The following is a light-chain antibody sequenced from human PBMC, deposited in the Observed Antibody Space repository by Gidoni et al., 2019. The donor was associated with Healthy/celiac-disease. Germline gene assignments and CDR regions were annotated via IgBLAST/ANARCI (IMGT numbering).Light chain of an antibody. CDR2: GAS. CDR1: QSVSSSY. Sequence: EIVLTQSPGTLSLSPGERATLSCRASQSVSSSYLAWYQQKPGQAPRLLLYGASSRATGIPARFSGSGSGTAFTLTISRLEPEDFAVYYCQQYGSSPFTFGPGTKVDIK. CDR3: QQYGSSPFT. J-gene: IGKJ3*01. V-gene: IGKV3-20*01.